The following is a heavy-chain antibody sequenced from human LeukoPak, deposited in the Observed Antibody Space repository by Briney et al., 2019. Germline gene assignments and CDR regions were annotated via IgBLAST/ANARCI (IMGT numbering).Heavy chain of an antibody. Sequence: GDSLRLSCAASGFTSSAYAMHWVRHITGGGLEWVSTSGTVGDTFYSDSVKGRFTISRENAKNSVHLQMNSMRVEDSAIYFCVRAAMPYIINGRRFDYWGQGTLVTVSS. J-gene: IGHJ4*02. V-gene: IGHV3-13*04. CDR1: GFTSSAYA. CDR2: SGTVGDT. D-gene: IGHD2-2*01. CDR3: VRAAMPYIINGRRFDY.